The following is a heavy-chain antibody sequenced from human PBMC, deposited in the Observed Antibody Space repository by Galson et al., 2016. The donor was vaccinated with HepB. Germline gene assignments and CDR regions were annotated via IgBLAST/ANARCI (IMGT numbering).Heavy chain of an antibody. Sequence: SLRLSCAASGFTFSSYGMHWVRQAPGKGLEWVTIIWYDGSNKYYADSVKGRFTISRDNSKNTLYLQMNSLRVEDTAVYYCARTYLLDYWGQGTPVTVSS. CDR1: GFTFSSYG. D-gene: IGHD2-15*01. CDR2: IWYDGSNK. V-gene: IGHV3-33*01. CDR3: ARTYLLDY. J-gene: IGHJ4*02.